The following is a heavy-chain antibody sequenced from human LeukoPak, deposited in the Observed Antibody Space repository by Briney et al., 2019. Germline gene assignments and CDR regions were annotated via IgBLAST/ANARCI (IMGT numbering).Heavy chain of an antibody. CDR2: IYYSGST. J-gene: IGHJ6*03. D-gene: IGHD2-2*02. CDR1: GGSISSGDYY. CDR3: ARVFYCSSTSCYRNWRSGSPNYYMDV. Sequence: SETLSLTCTVSGGSISSGDYYWSWIRQPPGKGLEWIGYIYYSGSTYYNPSLKSRVTISVDTSKNQFSLKLSSVTAADTAVYYCARVFYCSSTSCYRNWRSGSPNYYMDVWGKGTTVTVSS. V-gene: IGHV4-30-4*08.